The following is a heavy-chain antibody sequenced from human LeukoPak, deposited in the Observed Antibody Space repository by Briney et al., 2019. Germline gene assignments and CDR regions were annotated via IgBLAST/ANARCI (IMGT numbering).Heavy chain of an antibody. Sequence: GGSLRLSCAASGFTFSSYDMHWVRQATGKGLEWVSAIGTAGDTYYPGSVKGRFTISRDNAKNSLYLQMNSLRAEDAAMYYCARDVGPGDCWGQGTLVTVSS. CDR2: IGTAGDT. J-gene: IGHJ4*02. CDR3: ARDVGPGDC. V-gene: IGHV3-13*01. D-gene: IGHD3-10*01. CDR1: GFTFSSYD.